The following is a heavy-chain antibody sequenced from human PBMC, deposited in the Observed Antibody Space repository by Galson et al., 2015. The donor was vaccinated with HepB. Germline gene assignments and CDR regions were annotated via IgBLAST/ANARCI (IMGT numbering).Heavy chain of an antibody. V-gene: IGHV1-69*04. Sequence: GGTFSSYTINWVRQAPGQGLEWMGRIIPIPGIANYAQKFQGRVTITADKSTSTAYMELSSLRSEDTAVYYCARDSRPYYYDNSGYPEFDYWGQGTLVTVSA. CDR3: ARDSRPYYYDNSGYPEFDY. D-gene: IGHD3-22*01. J-gene: IGHJ4*02. CDR2: IIPIPGIA. CDR1: GGTFSSYT.